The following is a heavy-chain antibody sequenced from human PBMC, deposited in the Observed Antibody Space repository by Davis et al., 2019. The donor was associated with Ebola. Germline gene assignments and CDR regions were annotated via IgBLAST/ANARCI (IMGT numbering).Heavy chain of an antibody. D-gene: IGHD1-7*01. V-gene: IGHV4-59*01. CDR1: GGSISSYY. CDR2: IYYSGST. CDR3: ARGITGTTPGDY. Sequence: MPSETLSLTCTVSGGSISSYYWSWIRQPPGKGLEWIGYIYYSGSTNYNPSLKSRVTISVDTSKNQFSLKLSSVTAADTAVYYCARGITGTTPGDYWGQGTLVTVSS. J-gene: IGHJ4*02.